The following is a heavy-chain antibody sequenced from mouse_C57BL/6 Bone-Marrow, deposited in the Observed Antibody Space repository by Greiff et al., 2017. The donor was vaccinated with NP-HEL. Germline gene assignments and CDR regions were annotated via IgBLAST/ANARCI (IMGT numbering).Heavy chain of an antibody. Sequence: QVQLKQPGAELVKPGASVKLSCKASGYTFTSYWMQWVKQRPGQGLEWIGEIDPSDSYTNYNQKFKGKATLTVDTSSSTAYMQLSSLTSEDSAVYYCAREENYYGSSYLFAYWGQGTLVTVSA. V-gene: IGHV1-50*01. D-gene: IGHD1-1*01. CDR2: IDPSDSYT. CDR3: AREENYYGSSYLFAY. J-gene: IGHJ3*01. CDR1: GYTFTSYW.